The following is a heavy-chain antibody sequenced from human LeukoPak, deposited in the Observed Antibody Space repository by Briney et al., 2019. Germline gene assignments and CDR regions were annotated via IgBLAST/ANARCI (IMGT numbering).Heavy chain of an antibody. J-gene: IGHJ4*02. D-gene: IGHD4-17*01. V-gene: IGHV3-30*18. Sequence: GGSLRLSCAASGFSFSNYWMGWVRQAPGKGLEWVAVISYDGSNKYYADSVKGRFTISRDNSKNTLYLQMNSLRVEDTAVYYCAKDLYGDYGPFDYWGQGTLVTVSS. CDR3: AKDLYGDYGPFDY. CDR2: ISYDGSNK. CDR1: GFSFSNYW.